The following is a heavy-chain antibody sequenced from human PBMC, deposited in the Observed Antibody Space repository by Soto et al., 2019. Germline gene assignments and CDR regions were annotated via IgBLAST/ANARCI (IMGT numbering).Heavy chain of an antibody. CDR1: GYTFSRYG. CDR2: VSGYNGDT. V-gene: IGHV1-18*01. CDR3: AKNGQPPYYYYGMDV. D-gene: IGHD2-8*01. Sequence: QGQVVQSGPEVKKPGASVKVSCKASGYTFSRYGISWVRQAPGQGLEWMGWVSGYNGDTKYAQKVQGRVTMTIDTSTYTAYMELRSLTSDDTAKYYCAKNGQPPYYYYGMDVW. J-gene: IGHJ6*01.